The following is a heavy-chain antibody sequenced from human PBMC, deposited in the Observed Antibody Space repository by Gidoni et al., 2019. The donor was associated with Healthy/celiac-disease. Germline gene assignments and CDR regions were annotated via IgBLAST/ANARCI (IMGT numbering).Heavy chain of an antibody. CDR2: FIPIFVTA. J-gene: IGHJ4*02. CDR1: GGTFSSYA. Sequence: VQLVQAGGEVKKPGSWVKVCCKASGGTFSSYAIRWVRQAAGNGLEWMGGFIPIFVTANYAQKFQGRVTITADESTSTAYMELSSLRSVDTAVYYCARGYYDYVWGSYRPYYFDYWGQGTLVTVSS. CDR3: ARGYYDYVWGSYRPYYFDY. V-gene: IGHV1-69*01. D-gene: IGHD3-16*02.